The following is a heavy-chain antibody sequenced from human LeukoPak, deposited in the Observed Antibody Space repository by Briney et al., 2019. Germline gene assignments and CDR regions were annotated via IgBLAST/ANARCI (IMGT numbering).Heavy chain of an antibody. CDR2: INQNGGET. CDR1: GFTFSDSW. CDR3: ARDGTAPGLYFDL. D-gene: IGHD6-13*01. Sequence: PGGSLRLSCAVSGFTFSDSWMNWVRRSPGKGLEWVASINQNGGETSYVDSVKGRFTISRDNPKNSLYLQMSSLRAEDTAVYYCARDGTAPGLYFDLWGQGTLVTVSS. V-gene: IGHV3-7*01. J-gene: IGHJ4*01.